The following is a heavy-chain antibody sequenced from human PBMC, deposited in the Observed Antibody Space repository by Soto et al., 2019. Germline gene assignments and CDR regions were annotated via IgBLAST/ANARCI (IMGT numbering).Heavy chain of an antibody. CDR1: GFTFSSYA. J-gene: IGHJ6*02. CDR3: AICVGAHGNYYYYYGRDV. CDR2: ISGSGGCT. D-gene: IGHD1-26*01. V-gene: IGHV3-23*01. Sequence: GGSLRLSCAASGFTFSSYAMSWVRQAPGKGLEWVSAISGSGGCTYYADSVKGRFTISRDNSKNTLYLQMNSLRAEDTAVYYCAICVGAHGNYYYYYGRDVWGQGTTVTVSS.